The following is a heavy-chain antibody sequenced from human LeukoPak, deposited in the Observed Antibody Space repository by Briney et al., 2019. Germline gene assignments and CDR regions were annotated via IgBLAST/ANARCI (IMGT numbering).Heavy chain of an antibody. D-gene: IGHD6-19*01. CDR3: ARGDSSGWYPYYFDY. J-gene: IGHJ4*02. CDR2: INHSGST. Sequence: SETLSLTCAAYGGSFSGYYWSWIRQPPGKGLEWLGEINHSGSTNYNPSLKSRVTISVDTSKNQFSLKLSSVTAADTAVYYCARGDSSGWYPYYFDYWGQGTLVTVSS. CDR1: GGSFSGYY. V-gene: IGHV4-34*01.